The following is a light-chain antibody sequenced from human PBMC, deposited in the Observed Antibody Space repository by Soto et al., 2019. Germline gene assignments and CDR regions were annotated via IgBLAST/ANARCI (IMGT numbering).Light chain of an antibody. Sequence: DVQMTQSPSSLSASVGDSLTLTCRASQTVTSYLNWYQQKPGKAPKLLIYAASTLRSGVPSRFSGSGSGTEFTLTIISLQPEDFATYYCQQSYRFPKTFGRGTKVEVK. V-gene: IGKV1-39*01. CDR2: AAS. J-gene: IGKJ1*01. CDR3: QQSYRFPKT. CDR1: QTVTSY.